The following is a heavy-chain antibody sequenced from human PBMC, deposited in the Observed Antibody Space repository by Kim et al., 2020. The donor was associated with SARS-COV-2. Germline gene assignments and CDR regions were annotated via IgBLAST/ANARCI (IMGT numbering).Heavy chain of an antibody. J-gene: IGHJ4*02. CDR3: ARTDIGDGYNYGLDY. Sequence: SETLSLTCTVSGGSISSYYWSWIRQPPGKGLEWIGYIYYSGSTNYNPSLKSRVTISVDTSKNQFSLKLSSVTAADTAVYYCARTDIGDGYNYGLDYWGQGTLVTVSS. V-gene: IGHV4-59*08. D-gene: IGHD5-12*01. CDR2: IYYSGST. CDR1: GGSISSYY.